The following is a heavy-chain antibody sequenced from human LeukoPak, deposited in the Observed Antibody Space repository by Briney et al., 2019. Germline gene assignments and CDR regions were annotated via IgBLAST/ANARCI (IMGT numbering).Heavy chain of an antibody. CDR1: GDSISSSY. D-gene: IGHD3-3*01. V-gene: IGHV4-59*04. J-gene: IGHJ5*02. CDR2: IYYGGST. CDR3: ARLGRTYYDFWSGP. Sequence: SETLSLTCTVSGDSISSSYWSWIRQPPGKGLEWIGTIYYGGSTYYNPSLKSRVTISVDTSKDQFSLKLSSVTAADTAVYYCARLGRTYYDFWSGPWGQGTLVTVSS.